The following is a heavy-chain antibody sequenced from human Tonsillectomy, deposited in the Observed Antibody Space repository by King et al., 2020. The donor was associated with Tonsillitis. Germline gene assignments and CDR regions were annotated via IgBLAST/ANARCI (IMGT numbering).Heavy chain of an antibody. J-gene: IGHJ3*01. CDR1: GFTFRSYA. D-gene: IGHD5-12*01. Sequence: VQLVESGGGLVQPGGSLRLSCAASGFTFRSYAMSWVRQAPGKGLEWVSGISGIGGSTYSADSVKGRFTISRDNSKNTLFLQMNSLRVEDTAVYYCAKDKVATMPRDAFDFWGQGTMGTVSS. CDR2: ISGIGGST. V-gene: IGHV3-23*04. CDR3: AKDKVATMPRDAFDF.